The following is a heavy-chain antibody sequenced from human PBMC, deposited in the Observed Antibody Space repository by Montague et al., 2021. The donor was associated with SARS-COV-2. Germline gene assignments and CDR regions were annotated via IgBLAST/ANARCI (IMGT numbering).Heavy chain of an antibody. D-gene: IGHD3-16*01. CDR2: IFGSGAGT. CDR3: AKNGGSGSLIHWYFDL. CDR1: GFPFNTYT. V-gene: IGHV3-23*01. Sequence: SLRRSCAASGFPFNTYTMTWVRQAPGKGLEWVSSIFGSGAGTYYADSXQGRVTISRDNSKNTLYLQLHSLRADDTAVYYCAKNGGSGSLIHWYFDLWGRGTPVAVSS. J-gene: IGHJ2*01.